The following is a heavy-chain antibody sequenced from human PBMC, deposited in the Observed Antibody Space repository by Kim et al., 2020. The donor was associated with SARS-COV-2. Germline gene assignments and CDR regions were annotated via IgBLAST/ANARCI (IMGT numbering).Heavy chain of an antibody. CDR3: ARGRDGYKA. J-gene: IGHJ5*02. V-gene: IGHV3-72*01. CDR2: YPT. Sequence: YPTEYAASVKGRFTISRDDSKNSLYLQMNSLKTEDTAVYYCARGRDGYKAWGQGTLVTVSS. D-gene: IGHD5-12*01.